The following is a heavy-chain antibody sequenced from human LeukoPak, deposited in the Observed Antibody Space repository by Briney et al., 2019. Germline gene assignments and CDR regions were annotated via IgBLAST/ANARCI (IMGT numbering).Heavy chain of an antibody. CDR3: ARVPYTSSRSGRPYYYGMDV. V-gene: IGHV3-13*01. Sequence: GGSLRLSCAASGFMFSSYDMHWVRQVPGKGLEWVSAIGTAGDTHYPDSVKGRFTISRENAKNSLYLQMNSLRVGDTAVYYCARVPYTSSRSGRPYYYGMDVWGQGTTVTVSS. J-gene: IGHJ6*02. D-gene: IGHD6-13*01. CDR1: GFMFSSYD. CDR2: IGTAGDT.